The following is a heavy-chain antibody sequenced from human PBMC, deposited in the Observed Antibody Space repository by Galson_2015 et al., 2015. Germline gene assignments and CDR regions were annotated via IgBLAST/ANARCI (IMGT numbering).Heavy chain of an antibody. CDR3: AREGGGLPGDYYYYMDV. CDR1: GGTFRSYA. D-gene: IGHD3-16*01. Sequence: QSGAEVKKPGESLRISCKASGGTFRSYAISWVRQAPGQGLEWMGRIIPILGIANYAQKFQGRVTITADKSTSTAYMELSSLRSEDTAVYYCAREGGGLPGDYYYYMDVWGKGTTVTVSS. J-gene: IGHJ6*03. CDR2: IIPILGIA. V-gene: IGHV1-69*04.